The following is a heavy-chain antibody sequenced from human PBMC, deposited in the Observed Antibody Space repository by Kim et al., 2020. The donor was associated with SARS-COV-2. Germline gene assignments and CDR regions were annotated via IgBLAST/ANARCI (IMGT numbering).Heavy chain of an antibody. V-gene: IGHV3-33*01. J-gene: IGHJ6*02. Sequence: GSLRLSCAASGFTFSSYGMHWVRQAPGKGLEWVAVIWYDGSNKYYADSVKGRFTISRDNSKNTLYLQMNSLRAEDTAVYYCARGYHSGDGYNSYYYYGMDVWGQGTTVTVSS. CDR2: IWYDGSNK. CDR1: GFTFSSYG. D-gene: IGHD1-26*01. CDR3: ARGYHSGDGYNSYYYYGMDV.